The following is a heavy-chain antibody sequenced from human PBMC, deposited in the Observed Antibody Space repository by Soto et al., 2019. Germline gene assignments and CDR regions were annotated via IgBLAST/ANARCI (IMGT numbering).Heavy chain of an antibody. Sequence: EVQLLDSGGGLVQPGGSLRLSCAASGFIFSNYAMSWVRQAPGKGLEWVSAISGSGGDTFYVGSVKGRFTISRDNSKNTLSLLMNSLRAEDTATYYCAKDAGRGGGSAFDCWGQGTLVTVSS. CDR1: GFIFSNYA. D-gene: IGHD3-16*01. V-gene: IGHV3-23*01. CDR3: AKDAGRGGGSAFDC. CDR2: ISGSGGDT. J-gene: IGHJ4*02.